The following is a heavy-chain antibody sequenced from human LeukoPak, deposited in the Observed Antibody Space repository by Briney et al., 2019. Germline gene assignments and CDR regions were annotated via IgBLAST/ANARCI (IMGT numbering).Heavy chain of an antibody. D-gene: IGHD1-26*01. CDR2: IYSDGSRT. V-gene: IGHV3-74*01. Sequence: GGSLRLSCAASGFTFSSYWMHWVRQGPGKGLVWVSRIYSDGSRTTYADSVKGRFTISGDNAKNTLYLQMNSFRAEDTAVYYCARSGRGGAFDIWGHGTMVTVSS. J-gene: IGHJ3*02. CDR1: GFTFSSYW. CDR3: ARSGRGGAFDI.